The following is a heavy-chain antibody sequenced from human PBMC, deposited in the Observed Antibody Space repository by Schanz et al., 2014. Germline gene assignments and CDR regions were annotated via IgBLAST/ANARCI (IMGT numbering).Heavy chain of an antibody. D-gene: IGHD3-22*01. CDR2: FIVDSGNT. CDR1: GFTFSSYS. CDR3: AKDPSHGDYDYYFDY. J-gene: IGHJ4*02. Sequence: EVQLLDSGGGLVQPGGSLRLSCVASGFTFSSYSMNWVRQAPGKGLEWVSGFIVDSGNTYYAGSVKGRFSISRDNSKNTLYLQMNSLRAEDTAVYYCAKDPSHGDYDYYFDYWGQGTLVTVSS. V-gene: IGHV3-23*01.